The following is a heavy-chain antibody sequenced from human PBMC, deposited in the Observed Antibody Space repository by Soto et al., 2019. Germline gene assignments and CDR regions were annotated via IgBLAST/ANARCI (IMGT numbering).Heavy chain of an antibody. V-gene: IGHV3-23*01. Sequence: EVQMLESGGGLVQPGGSLRLSCAASGFTFNTYAMSWVRQAPGKGLEWVSGISASGDGTYYADSVKGRFTVSRDNSRNTLYLQMTNLRAVDTAIYYCAIEGVVVPTLGWFAAWGQGTLVTVSS. J-gene: IGHJ5*02. CDR2: ISASGDGT. CDR1: GFTFNTYA. D-gene: IGHD2-2*01. CDR3: AIEGVVVPTLGWFAA.